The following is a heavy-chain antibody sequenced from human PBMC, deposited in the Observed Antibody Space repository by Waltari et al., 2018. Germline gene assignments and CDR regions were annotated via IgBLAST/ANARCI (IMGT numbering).Heavy chain of an antibody. CDR2: ILYEGSNK. J-gene: IGHJ4*02. Sequence: QVQLVESGGGVVQPGRSLRLSCAASGFTFSSYAMHWVRPAPGQGLGWWEVILYEGSNKYYADSVKGRFTISRDNSKNTLYLQMNSLRAEDTAVYYCARDYSSSSWYDYWGQGTLVTVSS. CDR1: GFTFSSYA. V-gene: IGHV3-30-3*01. D-gene: IGHD6-13*01. CDR3: ARDYSSSSWYDY.